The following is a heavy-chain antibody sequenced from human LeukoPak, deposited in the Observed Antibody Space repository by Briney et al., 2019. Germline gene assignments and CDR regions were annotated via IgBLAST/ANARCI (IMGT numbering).Heavy chain of an antibody. Sequence: ASVKVSCKASGGTFSSYAISWVQQAPGQGLECMGWIYPYTGATHYAQKFQGRVAMTRDTSISTAYMELSRLRPDDTAVYYCARDGPAQMVDFDYWGQGTLVTVSS. V-gene: IGHV1-2*02. CDR3: ARDGPAQMVDFDY. CDR1: GGTFSSYA. D-gene: IGHD3-10*01. J-gene: IGHJ4*02. CDR2: IYPYTGAT.